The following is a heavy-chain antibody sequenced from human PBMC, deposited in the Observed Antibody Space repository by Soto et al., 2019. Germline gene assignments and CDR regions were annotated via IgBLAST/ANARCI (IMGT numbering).Heavy chain of an antibody. CDR3: ARALPSRGVLRYFDWLLAGAFDI. V-gene: IGHV4-59*01. CDR1: GGSISSYY. J-gene: IGHJ3*02. D-gene: IGHD3-9*01. CDR2: IYYSGST. Sequence: SETLSLTCTVSGGSISSYYWSWIRQPPGKGLEWIGYIYYSGSTNYNPSLKSRVTISVDTSKNQFSLKLSSVTAADTAVYYCARALPSRGVLRYFDWLLAGAFDIRGQGTMVTVSS.